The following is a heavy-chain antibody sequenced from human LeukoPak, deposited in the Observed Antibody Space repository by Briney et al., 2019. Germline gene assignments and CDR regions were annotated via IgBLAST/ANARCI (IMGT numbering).Heavy chain of an antibody. Sequence: GGSLRLSCTASGFSFSNYEMDWVRQAPGKGLEWISYISGSGGTIFYADSVRCRFTISRDNAKNSMYLQMSSLRAEDTAVYYCARELTSDSSGYDAFHIWGQGTPVTVSS. CDR1: GFSFSNYE. D-gene: IGHD3-22*01. V-gene: IGHV3-48*03. CDR2: ISGSGGTI. J-gene: IGHJ3*02. CDR3: ARELTSDSSGYDAFHI.